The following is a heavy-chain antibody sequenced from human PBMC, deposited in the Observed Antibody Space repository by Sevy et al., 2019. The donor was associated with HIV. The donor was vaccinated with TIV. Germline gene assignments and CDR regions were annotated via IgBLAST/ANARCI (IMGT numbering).Heavy chain of an antibody. CDR3: AKDRPEYSSGFDDAFDI. Sequence: GGSLRLSCAASGFTFSSYAMSWVRQAPGKGLEWVSAISGSGGSTYYADSVKGRFTISRDNSKNTQYLQMNSLRAEDTAVYYLAKDRPEYSSGFDDAFDIWGQGTMVTVSS. V-gene: IGHV3-23*01. J-gene: IGHJ3*02. D-gene: IGHD6-19*01. CDR2: ISGSGGST. CDR1: GFTFSSYA.